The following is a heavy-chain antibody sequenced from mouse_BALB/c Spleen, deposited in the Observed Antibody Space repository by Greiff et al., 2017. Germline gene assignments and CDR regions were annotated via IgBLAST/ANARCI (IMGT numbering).Heavy chain of an antibody. CDR2: INSNGGST. CDR3: ARDRSYGLFDY. CDR1: GFTFSSYG. J-gene: IGHJ2*01. Sequence: DVMLVESGGGLVQPGGSLKLSCAASGFTFSSYGMSWVRQTPDKRLELVATINSNGGSTYYPDSVKGRFTISRDNAKNTLYLQMSSLKSEDTAMYYCARDRSYGLFDYWGQGTTLTVSS. V-gene: IGHV5-6-3*01. D-gene: IGHD1-2*01.